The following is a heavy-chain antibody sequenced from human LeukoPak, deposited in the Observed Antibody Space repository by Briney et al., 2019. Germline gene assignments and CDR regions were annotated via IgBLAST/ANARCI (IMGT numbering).Heavy chain of an antibody. CDR1: GGSFSGYY. CDR2: INHSGST. Sequence: KPSETLSLTCAVYGGSFSGYYWSWIRQPPGKGLEWIGEINHSGSTNYNPSLKSRVTMSVDASKNQFSLRLSSVTAADTAVYYCARMSGQWLGSRDYFDYWGQGTLVTVSS. J-gene: IGHJ4*02. V-gene: IGHV4-34*01. CDR3: ARMSGQWLGSRDYFDY. D-gene: IGHD6-19*01.